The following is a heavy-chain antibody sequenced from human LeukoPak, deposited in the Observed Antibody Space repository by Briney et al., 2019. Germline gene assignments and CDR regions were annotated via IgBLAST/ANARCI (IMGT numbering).Heavy chain of an antibody. CDR3: ARGRLWFGPSRNSYFDY. J-gene: IGHJ4*02. V-gene: IGHV4-34*01. D-gene: IGHD3-10*01. CDR2: INHSGST. CDR1: GGSFSGYY. Sequence: SETLSLTCAVYGGSFSGYYWSWIRQTPGKGLEWIGEINHSGSTNYNPSLKSRVTISVDTSKNQFSLKLSSVTAADTAVYYCARGRLWFGPSRNSYFDYWGQGTLVTVSS.